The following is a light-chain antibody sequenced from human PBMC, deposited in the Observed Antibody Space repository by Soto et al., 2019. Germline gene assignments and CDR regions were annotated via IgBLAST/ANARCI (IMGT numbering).Light chain of an antibody. Sequence: EIVMTQSPATLSVSPGERATLSCRASHSVSSNLAWYQQKPGQAPRLLIYGASTRATGIPARFSGSGSGTEFTLTISSLQSEDFAVYYCQQYNKSPLTFGGATKVEIK. CDR3: QQYNKSPLT. J-gene: IGKJ4*01. CDR1: HSVSSN. V-gene: IGKV3D-15*01. CDR2: GAS.